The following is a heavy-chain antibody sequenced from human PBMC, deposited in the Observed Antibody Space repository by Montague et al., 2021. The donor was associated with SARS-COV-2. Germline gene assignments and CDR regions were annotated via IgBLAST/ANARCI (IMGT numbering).Heavy chain of an antibody. CDR3: ATFYVDTVSVTNAFDL. V-gene: IGHV3-53*01. J-gene: IGHJ3*01. Sequence: SLRLSCAASGFSVSSKYMTWVRQPPGKGLEWVSTIYSGDTAYYADSVQGRFTISRDHSKNTVFLQVNSLRAEDTALYYCATFYVDTVSVTNAFDLWGQGKLVSVSS. D-gene: IGHD5-18*01. CDR1: GFSVSSKY. CDR2: IYSGDTA.